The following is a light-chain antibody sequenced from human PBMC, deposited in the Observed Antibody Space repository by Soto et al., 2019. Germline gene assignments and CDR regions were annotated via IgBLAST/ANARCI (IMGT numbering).Light chain of an antibody. V-gene: IGKV1-39*01. Sequence: DIQMTQSPSSLSASVGDRVTITCRARQTISNYLNWYQQKPGKAPKVLMYAASSLQSGVPSRFSGSGSGTDFTLTISNLQPEDFAIYYCQKGYSVPFTFGPGTKVDIK. CDR2: AAS. CDR3: QKGYSVPFT. J-gene: IGKJ3*01. CDR1: QTISNY.